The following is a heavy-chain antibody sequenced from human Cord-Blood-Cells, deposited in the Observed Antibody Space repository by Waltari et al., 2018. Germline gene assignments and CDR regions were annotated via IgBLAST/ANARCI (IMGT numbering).Heavy chain of an antibody. CDR1: GGSISSSSYY. Sequence: QLQLQESGPGLVKPSETLSLTCTVSGGSISSSSYYWGWIRQPPGTGREWIGSIYYSGSTYYNPSLKSRVTISVETSNTQFSLTLSSVTAADTAVYYCATLVVPAAMEGQNTPLTRWGQGTLVTVSS. J-gene: IGHJ4*02. CDR2: IYYSGST. V-gene: IGHV4-39*01. D-gene: IGHD2-2*01. CDR3: ATLVVPAAMEGQNTPLTR.